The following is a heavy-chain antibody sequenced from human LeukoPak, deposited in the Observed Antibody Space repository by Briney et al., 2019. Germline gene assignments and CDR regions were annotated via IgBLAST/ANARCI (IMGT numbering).Heavy chain of an antibody. CDR1: GFTFSSYE. J-gene: IGHJ4*02. D-gene: IGHD6-19*01. CDR2: ISSSGSTI. Sequence: GGSLRLSCAASGFTFSSYEMNWVRQAPGKGLEWVSYISSSGSTIYYADSVKGRFAISRDNAKNSLYLQMNSLRAEDTAVYYCARAFYSSGWYGYDYWGQGTLVTVSS. V-gene: IGHV3-48*03. CDR3: ARAFYSSGWYGYDY.